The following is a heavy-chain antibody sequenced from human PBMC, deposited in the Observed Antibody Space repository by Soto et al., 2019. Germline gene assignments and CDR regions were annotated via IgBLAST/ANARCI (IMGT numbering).Heavy chain of an antibody. CDR3: ARGFDLQYGMDV. V-gene: IGHV3-48*02. D-gene: IGHD3-10*01. J-gene: IGHJ6*02. CDR1: GFTLSIYS. CDR2: ISGNGNSI. Sequence: GGSLRLSCAASGFTLSIYSMNWVRQAPRKGLEWVSYISGNGNSIYYADSVKGRFTISRDNAKNSLYLQMNSLRDEDTAVYYCARGFDLQYGMDVWGQGTTVTVSS.